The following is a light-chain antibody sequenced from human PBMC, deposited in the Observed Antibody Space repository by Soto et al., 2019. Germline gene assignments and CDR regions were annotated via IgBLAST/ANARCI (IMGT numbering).Light chain of an antibody. CDR2: GAS. Sequence: EVVLTQSPGTLSVSLGDRATLSCRASQSVSSNLAWYQQKPGQAPRLLIYGASTRATGIPARFSGSGSGTEFTLTISSLQSEDFAVYSCQQYNNWPLTFGGGTKV. J-gene: IGKJ4*01. CDR1: QSVSSN. CDR3: QQYNNWPLT. V-gene: IGKV3-15*01.